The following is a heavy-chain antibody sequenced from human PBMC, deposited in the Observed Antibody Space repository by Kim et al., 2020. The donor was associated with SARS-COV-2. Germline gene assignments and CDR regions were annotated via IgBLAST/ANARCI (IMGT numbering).Heavy chain of an antibody. CDR2: ISDDGSNK. V-gene: IGHV3-30-3*01. CDR3: ARDFPASRGFNPGD. D-gene: IGHD5-12*01. Sequence: GGSLRHSCAASGFTFSSSAMHWGRQAPGKGLEWVALISDDGSNKYYADSVKGRFMISRDNSKNTLYLQMDSLRPEDTAVYYCARDFPASRGFNPGDWGQGSLVTVSS. J-gene: IGHJ4*02. CDR1: GFTFSSSA.